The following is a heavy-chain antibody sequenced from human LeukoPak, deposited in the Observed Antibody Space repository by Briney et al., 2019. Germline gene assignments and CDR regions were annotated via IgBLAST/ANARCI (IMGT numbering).Heavy chain of an antibody. Sequence: GGSLRLSCAASGFTFDNYAMHWVRQAPGKGLDWVSLITWDGGNTYYADSVKGRFTISRDNSKNSLYLQMNSLRAEDIALYYCAKDKGGYTYSSYYFDYWGQGTLVTVSS. CDR2: ITWDGGNT. J-gene: IGHJ4*02. V-gene: IGHV3-43D*03. CDR3: AKDKGGYTYSSYYFDY. CDR1: GFTFDNYA. D-gene: IGHD5-18*01.